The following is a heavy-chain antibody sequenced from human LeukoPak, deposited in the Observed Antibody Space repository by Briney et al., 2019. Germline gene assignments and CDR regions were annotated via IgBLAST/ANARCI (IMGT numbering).Heavy chain of an antibody. Sequence: KPSETLSLTCAVSGYSIRSGDYWGWIRQSPGKGLEWIGSIYHSGSTHYNPSLKSRVTTSVDTSKNQFSLMLSSVTAADTAVYYCARNRSLTTTPGFDHWGQGTLVTVSS. CDR2: IYHSGST. D-gene: IGHD4-11*01. V-gene: IGHV4-38-2*01. CDR1: GYSIRSGDY. J-gene: IGHJ4*02. CDR3: ARNRSLTTTPGFDH.